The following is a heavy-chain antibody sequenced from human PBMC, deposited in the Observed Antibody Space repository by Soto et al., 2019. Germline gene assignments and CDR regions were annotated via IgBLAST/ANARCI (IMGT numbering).Heavy chain of an antibody. V-gene: IGHV1-69*02. J-gene: IGHJ4*02. CDR3: ALTLPGIAAAGTVDY. Sequence: ASVKVSCKASGGTFSSYTISWVRQAPGQGLEWMGRIIPILGIANYAQKFQGRVTITADKSTSTAYMELSSLRSEDTAVYYCALTLPGIAAAGTVDYWGQGTLVTVSS. D-gene: IGHD6-13*01. CDR1: GGTFSSYT. CDR2: IIPILGIA.